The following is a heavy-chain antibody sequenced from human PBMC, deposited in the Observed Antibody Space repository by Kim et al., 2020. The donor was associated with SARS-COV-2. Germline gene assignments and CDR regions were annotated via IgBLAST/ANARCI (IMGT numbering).Heavy chain of an antibody. CDR3: ASDDYGDYVGVTKLGY. Sequence: GGSLRLSCAASGFTFSSYGMHWVRQAPGKGLEWVAVIWYDGSNKYYADSVKGRFTISRDNSKNTLYLQMNSLRAEDTAVYYCASDDYGDYVGVTKLGYWGQGTLVTVSS. V-gene: IGHV3-33*01. J-gene: IGHJ4*02. CDR1: GFTFSSYG. CDR2: IWYDGSNK. D-gene: IGHD4-17*01.